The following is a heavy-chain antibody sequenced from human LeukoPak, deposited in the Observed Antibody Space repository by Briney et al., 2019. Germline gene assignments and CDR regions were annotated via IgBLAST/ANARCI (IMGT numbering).Heavy chain of an antibody. J-gene: IGHJ4*02. V-gene: IGHV3-23*01. CDR3: ANVGRRASGVDY. D-gene: IGHD3-10*01. CDR2: ISGSGGST. CDR1: GFTFSSYA. Sequence: GGSLRLSCAASGFTFSSYAMSWVRQAPGKGLEWVSAISGSGGSTYYADSVKGRFTISRDNSKNTLYLQMNSLRAEDTAVYYCANVGRRASGVDYWGQGTLVTVSS.